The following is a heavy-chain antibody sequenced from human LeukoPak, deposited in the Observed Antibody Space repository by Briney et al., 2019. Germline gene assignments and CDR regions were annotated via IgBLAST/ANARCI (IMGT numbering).Heavy chain of an antibody. V-gene: IGHV3-30*02. J-gene: IGHJ6*03. CDR1: GFTFSSYG. D-gene: IGHD2-2*01. CDR2: IRYDGSNK. Sequence: PGGSLRLSCAASGFTFSSYGMHWVRQAPGKGLEWVAFIRYDGSNKYYADSVKGRFTISRDNSKNTLYLQMNSLRAEDTAVYYCAKEGGDIVVVPASFNLYYYYMDVWGKGTTVTVSS. CDR3: AKEGGDIVVVPASFNLYYYYMDV.